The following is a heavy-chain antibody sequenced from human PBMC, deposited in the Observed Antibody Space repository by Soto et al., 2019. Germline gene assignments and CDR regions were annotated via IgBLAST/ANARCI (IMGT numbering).Heavy chain of an antibody. Sequence: ASLKVSCKASGYTFTSYAMQWVRQAPGQRLEWMVWINAGNGNTKYSQKFQGRVTITTDTSASTDYMELSSPRSEDTAVYYCERDLGAWADNWVQGTLITVSS. CDR3: ERDLGAWADN. CDR2: INAGNGNT. CDR1: GYTFTSYA. V-gene: IGHV1-3*01. D-gene: IGHD3-16*01. J-gene: IGHJ4*02.